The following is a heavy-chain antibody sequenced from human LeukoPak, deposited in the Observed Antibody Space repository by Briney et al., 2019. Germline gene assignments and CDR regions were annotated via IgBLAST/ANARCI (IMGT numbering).Heavy chain of an antibody. CDR1: GGTFGSYA. V-gene: IGHV1-69*13. Sequence: SVKVSCKASGGTFGSYAISWVRQAPGQGLEWMGGIIPIFGTANYAQKFQGRVTITADESTSTAYMELSSLRSEDTAVYYCARESVRGSQFDYWGQGTLVTVSS. D-gene: IGHD1-26*01. CDR2: IIPIFGTA. CDR3: ARESVRGSQFDY. J-gene: IGHJ4*02.